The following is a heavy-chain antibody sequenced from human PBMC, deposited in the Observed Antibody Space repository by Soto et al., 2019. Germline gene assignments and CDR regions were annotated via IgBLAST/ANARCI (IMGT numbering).Heavy chain of an antibody. V-gene: IGHV3-33*01. CDR3: ARESAGSHAFDI. CDR2: IWYDGSNK. J-gene: IGHJ3*02. Sequence: QVQLVESGGGVVQPGRSLRLSCAASGFTFSSYGMHWVRQAPGKGLEWVPVIWYDGSNKYYADSVKGRFTISRDNSKNTLYLQMNSLRAEDTAVYYCARESAGSHAFDIWGQGTMVTVSS. CDR1: GFTFSSYG.